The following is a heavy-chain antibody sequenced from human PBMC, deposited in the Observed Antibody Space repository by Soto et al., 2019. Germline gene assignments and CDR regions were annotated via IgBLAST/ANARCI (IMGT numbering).Heavy chain of an antibody. CDR2: ISSDGSNE. Sequence: LRLSCAGSGFTFRWFGMNWVRQAPGKGLEWVARISSDGSNEYYVDSVKGRFTISRDNSKNTLYLQMDSLRAEDTAVYYCAKGEVRGIIPSYFDYWGLGTLVTVSS. D-gene: IGHD3-10*01. CDR1: GFTFRWFG. J-gene: IGHJ4*02. V-gene: IGHV3-30*18. CDR3: AKGEVRGIIPSYFDY.